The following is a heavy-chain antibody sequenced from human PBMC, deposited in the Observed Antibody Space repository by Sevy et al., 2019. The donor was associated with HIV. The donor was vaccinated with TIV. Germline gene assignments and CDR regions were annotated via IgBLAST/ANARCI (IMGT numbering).Heavy chain of an antibody. D-gene: IGHD3-22*01. V-gene: IGHV3-30-3*01. CDR2: ISYDGSNK. Sequence: GGSLRLSCAASGFTFSSYAMHWVRRAPGKGLEWVAVISYDGSNKYYADSVKGRFTISRDNSKNTLYLQMNSLRAEDTAVYYCARGEGSTYYYDSSGYLYAFDIWGQGTMVTVSS. J-gene: IGHJ3*02. CDR1: GFTFSSYA. CDR3: ARGEGSTYYYDSSGYLYAFDI.